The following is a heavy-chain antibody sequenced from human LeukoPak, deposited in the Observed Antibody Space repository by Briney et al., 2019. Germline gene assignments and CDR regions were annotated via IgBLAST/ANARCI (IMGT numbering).Heavy chain of an antibody. CDR3: ARGIYGGNPADY. D-gene: IGHD4-23*01. J-gene: IGHJ4*02. Sequence: GGSLRLSCTASGFTFSNYWMHWVRQASGKGLVWVSRINSDERSITYADSVKGRFTISRDNAKNTLYLQMNSLRAEDTAVYYCARGIYGGNPADYWGQGTLVTVSS. V-gene: IGHV3-74*01. CDR2: INSDERSI. CDR1: GFTFSNYW.